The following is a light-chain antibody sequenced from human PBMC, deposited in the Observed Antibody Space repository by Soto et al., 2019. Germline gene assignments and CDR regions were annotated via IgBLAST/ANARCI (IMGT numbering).Light chain of an antibody. CDR3: QHYGDSPT. J-gene: IGKJ1*01. CDR2: ATS. CDR1: RSVTNTY. V-gene: IGKV3-20*01. Sequence: VLTQSPATLSLSAGERATLSCRASRSVTNTYFSWYQHKPGQAPRLLLYATSTRAAAIPARFSGSGSGTDFTLTIDTLEAEDVAVYYCQHYGDSPTFGRGTKVEI.